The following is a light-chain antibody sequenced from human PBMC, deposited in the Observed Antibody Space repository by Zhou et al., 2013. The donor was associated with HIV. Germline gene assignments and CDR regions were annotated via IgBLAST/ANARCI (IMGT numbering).Light chain of an antibody. CDR2: GAS. V-gene: IGKV3-20*01. J-gene: IGKJ2*01. CDR1: QRLKFSD. Sequence: IVLTQSPGTLSLSPGMKATLSCKTNQRLKFSDLAWYQQKPGQAPRLLVYGASTRATGIPDRFTGSGSGTDFTLTFTTLGPEDFAVYYCQQYANSPQTFGQGTKVEIK. CDR3: QQYANSPQT.